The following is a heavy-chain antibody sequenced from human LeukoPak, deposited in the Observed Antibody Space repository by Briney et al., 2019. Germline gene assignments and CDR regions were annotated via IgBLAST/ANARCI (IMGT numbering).Heavy chain of an antibody. D-gene: IGHD3-22*01. Sequence: ASVKVSCKVSGYTLTELSMHWVRQAPGKGLEWMGGFDPEDGETIYAQKFQGRVTMTEDTSTDTAYMELSSLRSEDTAVYYCARLLVNYYYDSSGYFDYWAREPWSPSPQ. CDR3: ARLLVNYYYDSSGYFDY. CDR2: FDPEDGET. J-gene: IGHJ4*02. CDR1: GYTLTELS. V-gene: IGHV1-24*01.